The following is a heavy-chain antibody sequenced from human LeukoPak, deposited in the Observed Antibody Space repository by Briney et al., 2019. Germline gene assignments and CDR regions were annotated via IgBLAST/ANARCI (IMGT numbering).Heavy chain of an antibody. CDR2: INHSGST. V-gene: IGHV4-34*01. Sequence: SETLSLTCAVYGGSLSGYYWSWIRQPPGKGLEWIGEINHSGSTNYNPSLKSRVTISVDTSKTQFSLKLSSVTAADTAVYYCARRRYTRAYGSRTLPTSSGWYYFDYWGQGTLVTVSS. J-gene: IGHJ4*02. D-gene: IGHD6-19*01. CDR3: ARRRYTRAYGSRTLPTSSGWYYFDY. CDR1: GGSLSGYY.